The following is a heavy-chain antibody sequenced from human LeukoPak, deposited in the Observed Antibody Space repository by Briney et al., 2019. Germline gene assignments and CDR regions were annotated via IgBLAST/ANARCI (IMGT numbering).Heavy chain of an antibody. CDR1: GGTFSSYA. J-gene: IGHJ6*03. D-gene: IGHD3-10*01. CDR2: IIPIFGTA. CDR3: ARGFWGPLYYYYYYMDV. Sequence: SVKVSCKASGGTFSSYAISWVRQAPGQGLEWMGGIIPIFGTANYAQKFQGRVTITADESTSTAYMELSSPRSEDTAVYYCARGFWGPLYYYYYYMDVWGKGTTVTVSS. V-gene: IGHV1-69*13.